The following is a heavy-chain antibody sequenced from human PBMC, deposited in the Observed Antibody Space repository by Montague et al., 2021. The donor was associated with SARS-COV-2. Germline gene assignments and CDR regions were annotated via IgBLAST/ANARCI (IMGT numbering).Heavy chain of an antibody. CDR1: GGSFSTYS. Sequence: SETLSLTCAVHGGSFSTYSWNWIRNPPAKGLEWIGEIHNGGSTNYNPTLKSRVTISADTSKNQFSLKLTSVAAADAAGYYCARLGDVVVPSPILGVGPYYSYYDIDVWGKGTPVTVSS. V-gene: IGHV4-34*01. D-gene: IGHD2-15*01. CDR3: ARLGDVVVPSPILGVGPYYSYYDIDV. J-gene: IGHJ6*03. CDR2: IHNGGST.